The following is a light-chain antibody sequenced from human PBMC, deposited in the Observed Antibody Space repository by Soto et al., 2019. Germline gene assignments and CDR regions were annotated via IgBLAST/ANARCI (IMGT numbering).Light chain of an antibody. CDR2: EVT. J-gene: IGLJ2*01. V-gene: IGLV2-8*01. CDR1: SSDVGGYNY. CDR3: SSYAGSNPVI. Sequence: QSALTQPPSASGSPGQAVTISCTGTSSDVGGYNYVSWYQQHPGKAPKLLIYEVTKRPSGVPDRFSGSKSDNTASLTVSGLQAEDEGDYYCSSYAGSNPVIFGGGTKVTVL.